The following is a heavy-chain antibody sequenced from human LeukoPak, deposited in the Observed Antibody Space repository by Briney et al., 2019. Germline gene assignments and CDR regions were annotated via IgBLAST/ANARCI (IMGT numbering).Heavy chain of an antibody. CDR1: GFTFSSCA. D-gene: IGHD1-1*01. J-gene: IGHJ4*02. CDR2: ISGSGGST. Sequence: PGGSLRLSCAASGFTFSSCAMSWVRQAPGKGLEWVSAISGSGGSTYYADSVKGRFTISRDNSKNTLYLQMNSLRAEDTAVYYCAKAPNWNDGPLYYFDYWGQGTLVTVSS. CDR3: AKAPNWNDGPLYYFDY. V-gene: IGHV3-23*01.